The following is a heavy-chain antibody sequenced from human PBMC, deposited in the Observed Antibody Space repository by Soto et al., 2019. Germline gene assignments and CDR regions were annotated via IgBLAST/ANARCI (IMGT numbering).Heavy chain of an antibody. CDR1: GASISSTGYS. CDR2: IYHDEST. CDR3: ARTQGDDSSGYYY. V-gene: IGHV4-30-2*01. J-gene: IGHJ4*02. D-gene: IGHD3-22*01. Sequence: SETLSLTCSVSGASISSTGYSWTWIRQPPGKGLEWIGYIYHDESTFYNLSLKSRVSISLDRSKNQFSLRLSSMTAADTAVYYCARTQGDDSSGYYYWGQGTLVTVSS.